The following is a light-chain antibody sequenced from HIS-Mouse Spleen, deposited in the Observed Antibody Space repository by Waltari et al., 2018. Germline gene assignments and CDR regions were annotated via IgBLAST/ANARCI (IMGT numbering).Light chain of an antibody. J-gene: IGLJ3*02. V-gene: IGLV2-23*01. CDR3: CSYAGSSTWV. CDR1: SSDVGRSNL. Sequence: QSALTQPASVSGSPGQSITLSCTGTSSDVGRSNLVSWYQQPPGKAPKLMIYEGSKRPSGVSNRFSGSKSGNTASLTISGLQAEDEADYYCCSYAGSSTWVFGGGTKLTVL. CDR2: EGS.